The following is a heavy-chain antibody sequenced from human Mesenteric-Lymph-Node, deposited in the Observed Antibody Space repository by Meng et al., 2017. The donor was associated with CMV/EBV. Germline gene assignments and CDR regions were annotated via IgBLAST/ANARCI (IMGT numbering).Heavy chain of an antibody. J-gene: IGHJ4*02. CDR3: ASLTPRDGYSVYETVDY. Sequence: ISCGGYYLSWIPQHPVNVLELIGYIYYSGRTYYNPSLKSRVTISVDTSKNHFSLKLSSVTAADTALYYCASLTPRDGYSVYETVDYWGQGTLVTVSS. CDR1: ISCGGYY. CDR2: IYYSGRT. V-gene: IGHV4-31*02. D-gene: IGHD5/OR15-5a*01.